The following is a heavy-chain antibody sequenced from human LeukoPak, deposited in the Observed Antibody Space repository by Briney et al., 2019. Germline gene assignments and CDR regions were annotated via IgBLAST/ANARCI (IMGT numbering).Heavy chain of an antibody. D-gene: IGHD3-3*01. CDR1: GYTFTSYD. Sequence: GASVKVSCKASGYTFTSYDINWVRQATGQGLEWMGWMNPNSGNTSYAQKFQGRVTMTRNTSISTAYMELSSLRSEDTAVYYCARNPRYDFWSGYYYYYYYGMDVWGQGTTVTVSS. CDR3: ARNPRYDFWSGYYYYYYYGMDV. CDR2: MNPNSGNT. J-gene: IGHJ6*02. V-gene: IGHV1-8*01.